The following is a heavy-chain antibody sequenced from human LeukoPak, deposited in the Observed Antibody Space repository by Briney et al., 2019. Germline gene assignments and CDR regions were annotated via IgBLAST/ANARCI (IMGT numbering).Heavy chain of an antibody. CDR2: MNPNSGNT. Sequence: GASVKVSCKASGYTFTSYDINWVRQATGQGLEWMGWMNPNSGNTGYAQKFQGRVTMTRNTSISTAYMELSSLRSEDTAVYNCARGAYSGYDCNYWGQGTLVTVSS. J-gene: IGHJ4*02. CDR1: GYTFTSYD. V-gene: IGHV1-8*01. CDR3: ARGAYSGYDCNY. D-gene: IGHD5-12*01.